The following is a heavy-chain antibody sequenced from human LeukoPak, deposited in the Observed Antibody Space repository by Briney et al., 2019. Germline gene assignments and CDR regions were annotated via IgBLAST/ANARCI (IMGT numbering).Heavy chain of an antibody. D-gene: IGHD5-18*01. CDR3: ARGDARGYSYGHFHFDH. J-gene: IGHJ4*01. CDR2: IYYSGST. CDR1: GGSISTYY. Sequence: PSETLSLTCTVSGGSISTYYWSWLRQPPGKGLEWLGYIYYSGSTNYNPSLKSRVTVSVDTSKNQFSLKLSSVTAADTAVYYCARGDARGYSYGHFHFDHWGHGTLVTVSS. V-gene: IGHV4-59*01.